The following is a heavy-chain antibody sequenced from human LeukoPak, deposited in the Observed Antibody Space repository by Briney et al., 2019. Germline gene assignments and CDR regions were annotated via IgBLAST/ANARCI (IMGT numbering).Heavy chain of an antibody. D-gene: IGHD1-26*01. CDR2: INGGGDKT. Sequence: GGSLRLSCAASGFSFTSYAMSWVRRAPGKGLEWVSGINGGGDKTYYRDSVKGRITISRDNSKNTLYLQMNSLRAEDTAVYYCAKSRGSTLFDSWGQGTLVTVSS. CDR3: AKSRGSTLFDS. V-gene: IGHV3-23*01. CDR1: GFSFTSYA. J-gene: IGHJ4*02.